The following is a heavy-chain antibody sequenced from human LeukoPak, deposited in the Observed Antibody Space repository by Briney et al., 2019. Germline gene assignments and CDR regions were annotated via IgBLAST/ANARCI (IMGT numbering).Heavy chain of an antibody. J-gene: IGHJ5*02. Sequence: ASVKVSCNASGYTFTGYYMHWVRQAPGQGLEWMGWINPNSGGTNYAQKFQGRVTMTRDTSISTAYMELSRLRSDDTAVYYCARVVNMIFGVSLHNWFDPWGQGTLVTVSS. CDR1: GYTFTGYY. D-gene: IGHD3-3*01. CDR2: INPNSGGT. CDR3: ARVVNMIFGVSLHNWFDP. V-gene: IGHV1-2*02.